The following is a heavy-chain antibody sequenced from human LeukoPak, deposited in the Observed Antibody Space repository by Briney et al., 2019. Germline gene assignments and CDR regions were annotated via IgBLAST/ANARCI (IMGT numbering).Heavy chain of an antibody. J-gene: IGHJ5*02. CDR2: MNPNSGNT. Sequence: ASVKVSCKASGYTFTTYDINWVRQAPGKGLEWMAWMNPNSGNTGYAEKFQGRVTMTRNTSISTAYMELSSLRSEDTAVYYCARGRGSGHKENGFDPWGQGTLVTVSS. CDR3: ARGRGSGHKENGFDP. D-gene: IGHD6-19*01. CDR1: GYTFTTYD. V-gene: IGHV1-8*01.